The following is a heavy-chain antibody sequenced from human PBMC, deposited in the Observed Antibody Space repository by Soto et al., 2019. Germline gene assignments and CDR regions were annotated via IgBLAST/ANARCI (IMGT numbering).Heavy chain of an antibody. J-gene: IGHJ4*02. CDR1: GDSVRSPYW. D-gene: IGHD6-19*01. CDR2: VFHTGTT. Sequence: QVQLQESGPGLAKPSGTLSLTCAVSGDSVRSPYWWCWVRQPPGKGLEWIGEVFHTGTTSYNPSLRSRVTISMDTSINQFSLDLTSVTAADTAVYYCARSAGWYAIHSWGPGTLVSVSS. V-gene: IGHV4-4*02. CDR3: ARSAGWYAIHS.